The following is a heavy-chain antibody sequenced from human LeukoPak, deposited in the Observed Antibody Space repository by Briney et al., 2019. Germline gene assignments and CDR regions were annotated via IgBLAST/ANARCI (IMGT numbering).Heavy chain of an antibody. CDR3: ARGRGSYIRVGWFDP. CDR2: IYTSGST. Sequence: SETLSLTCTVSGGSISSYYWSWIRQPAGKGLEWIGRIYTSGSTNYNPSLKSRVTMSVDTSKNQFSLKLSSVAAADTAAYYCARGRGSYIRVGWFDPWGQGTLVTVSS. D-gene: IGHD3-10*02. J-gene: IGHJ5*02. CDR1: GGSISSYY. V-gene: IGHV4-4*07.